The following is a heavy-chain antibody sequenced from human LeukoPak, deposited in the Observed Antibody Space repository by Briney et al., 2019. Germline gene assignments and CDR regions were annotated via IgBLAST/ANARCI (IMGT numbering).Heavy chain of an antibody. D-gene: IGHD5-18*01. CDR1: GGTLNSFA. J-gene: IGHJ4*02. CDR3: ARGTTMVTNYFDY. Sequence: WASVKVSCKASGGTLNSFAISWVRQAPGQGLEWMGGIIPIFGTANYAQKFQGRVTITADESTSTAYMELSSLRSEDTAVYYCARGTTMVTNYFDYWGQGTLVTVSS. V-gene: IGHV1-69*13. CDR2: IIPIFGTA.